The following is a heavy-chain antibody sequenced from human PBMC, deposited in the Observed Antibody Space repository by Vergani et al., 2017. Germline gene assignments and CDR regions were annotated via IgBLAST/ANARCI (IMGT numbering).Heavy chain of an antibody. CDR3: ARGGGNWSGYPTNWFEP. CDR2: INHSGST. D-gene: IGHD3-3*01. V-gene: IGHV4-34*01. CDR1: GGSFSGYY. J-gene: IGHJ5*02. Sequence: QVQLQQWGAGLLKPSETLSLTCAVYGGSFSGYYWSWIRQPPGKGLEWIGEINHSGSTNYNPSLKSRVTISVDTSKNQFSLKLSSVTAADTAVYYCARGGGNWSGYPTNWFEPWGQGTLVTVSS.